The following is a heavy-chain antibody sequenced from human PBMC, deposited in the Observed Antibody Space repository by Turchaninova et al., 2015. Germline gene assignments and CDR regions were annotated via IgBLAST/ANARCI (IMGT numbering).Heavy chain of an antibody. D-gene: IGHD6-19*01. Sequence: VQLQASGPGLVKHPGTVSLTSAWSGGSISSSNWWSWVRQLQGKGLECIAENYHGGNTNYKSSHKSRLTISGDKSKNQFSLKLSPVTAADTAVYYCARTIFRGWYYFDYWGQGTLVTVSS. J-gene: IGHJ4*02. CDR2: NYHGGNT. V-gene: IGHV4-4*03. CDR3: ARTIFRGWYYFDY. CDR1: GGSISSSNW.